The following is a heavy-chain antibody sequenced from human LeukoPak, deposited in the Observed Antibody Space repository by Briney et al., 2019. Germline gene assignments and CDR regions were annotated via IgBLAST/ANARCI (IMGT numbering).Heavy chain of an antibody. CDR1: GGSISISSYY. Sequence: SETLSLTCTVSGGSISISSYYWGWIRQPPGKRLEWIGFIYNSATTYYNPSLKSRVTISVDTSKNQFSLKLTSVTAADTAVYYCASTCSGGSCYKTAHWFDPWGQGTLVTVSS. CDR3: ASTCSGGSCYKTAHWFDP. J-gene: IGHJ5*02. D-gene: IGHD2-15*01. V-gene: IGHV4-39*01. CDR2: IYNSATT.